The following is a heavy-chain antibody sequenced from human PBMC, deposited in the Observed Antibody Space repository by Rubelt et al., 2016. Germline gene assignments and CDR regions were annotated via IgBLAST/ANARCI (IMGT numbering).Heavy chain of an antibody. CDR1: GYTLTELS. Sequence: GASVKVSCKVSGYTLTELSMHWVRQAPGKGLEWMGGFDPEDGETIYAQKFQGRVTMTRDTSISTAYMELSRLRSDDTAVYYCARGIAPHGMDVWGQGTTVTVSS. J-gene: IGHJ6*02. V-gene: IGHV1-24*01. CDR2: FDPEDGET. D-gene: IGHD6-13*01. CDR3: ARGIAPHGMDV.